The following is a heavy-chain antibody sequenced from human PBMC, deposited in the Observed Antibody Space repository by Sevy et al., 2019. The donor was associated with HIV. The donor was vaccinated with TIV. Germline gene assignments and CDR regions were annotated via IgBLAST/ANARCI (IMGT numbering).Heavy chain of an antibody. CDR2: MNPNSGNT. J-gene: IGHJ6*02. CDR1: GYTFTSYD. Sequence: ASVKVSCKASGYTFTSYDINWVRQATGQGLEWMGWMNPNSGNTGYAQKFQGRVTMTRNTSISTAYMELSSLRSGDTAVYYCARGLLAAAGDYNYYYYGMDVWGQGTTVTVSS. D-gene: IGHD6-13*01. V-gene: IGHV1-8*01. CDR3: ARGLLAAAGDYNYYYYGMDV.